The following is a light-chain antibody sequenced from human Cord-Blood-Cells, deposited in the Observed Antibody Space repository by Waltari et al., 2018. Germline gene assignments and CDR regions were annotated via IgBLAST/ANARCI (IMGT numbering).Light chain of an antibody. V-gene: IGKV1-27*01. CDR2: AAS. J-gene: IGKJ1*01. Sequence: DIQMTQSPSSLSTPVGDSVTITCRASQGISNYLAWYQQKPGKVPKLLIYAASTLQSGVPSRFSGSGSGTDFTLTISSLQPEDVATYYCQKDNRAPETFGQGTKVEIK. CDR1: QGISNY. CDR3: QKDNRAPET.